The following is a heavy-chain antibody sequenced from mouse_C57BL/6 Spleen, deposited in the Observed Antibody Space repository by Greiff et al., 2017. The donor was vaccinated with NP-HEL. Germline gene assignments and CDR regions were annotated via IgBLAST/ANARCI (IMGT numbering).Heavy chain of an antibody. CDR2: ISNGGGST. J-gene: IGHJ3*01. V-gene: IGHV5-12*01. CDR1: GFTFSDYY. Sequence: DVKLVESGGGLVQPGGSLKLSCAASGFTFSDYYMYWVRQTPEKRLEWVAYISNGGGSTYYPDTVKGRFTISRDNAKNTLYLQMSRLKSEDTAMYYCARRDEGFAYWGQGTLVTVSA. CDR3: ARRDEGFAY.